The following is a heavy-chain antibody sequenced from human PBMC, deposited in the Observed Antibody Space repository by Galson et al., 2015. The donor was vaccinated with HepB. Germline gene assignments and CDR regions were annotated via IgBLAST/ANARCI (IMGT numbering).Heavy chain of an antibody. Sequence: SLRLSCAASGFTFTSYAMSWVRQAPGKGLEWVSGISGAAGTTYYADSVKGRFTISRDTSKNTLYLQMNSLRAADTAVYYCAKDGDGVQWELNYFDYWGQGTLVTVSS. D-gene: IGHD1-26*01. V-gene: IGHV3-23*01. CDR2: ISGAAGTT. CDR3: AKDGDGVQWELNYFDY. J-gene: IGHJ4*02. CDR1: GFTFTSYA.